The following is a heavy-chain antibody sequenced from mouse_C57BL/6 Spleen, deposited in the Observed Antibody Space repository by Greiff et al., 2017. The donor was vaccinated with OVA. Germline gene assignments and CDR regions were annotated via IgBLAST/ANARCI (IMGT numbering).Heavy chain of an antibody. J-gene: IGHJ3*01. D-gene: IGHD2-4*01. CDR2: LNPYNGGT. CDR1: GYTFTDYY. Sequence: VQLKESGPVLVKPGASVKMSCKASGYTFTDYYMNWVKQSHGKSLEWIGVLNPYNGGTSYNQKFKGKATLTVDKSSSTAYMELNSLTSEDSAVYYCARSGDYLFAYWGQGTLVTVSA. CDR3: ARSGDYLFAY. V-gene: IGHV1-19*01.